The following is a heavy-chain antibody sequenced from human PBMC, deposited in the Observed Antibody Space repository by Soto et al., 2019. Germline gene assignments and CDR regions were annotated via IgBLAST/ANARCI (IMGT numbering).Heavy chain of an antibody. V-gene: IGHV3-23*01. D-gene: IGHD6-19*01. Sequence: GGSLRLSCAASGFTFSSHAMSWVRQAPGKGLEWVSAISGSGGSTYYADSVKGRFTISRDNSKNTLYLQMNSLRAEDTAVYYCAKGLAGPHRQYYFDYWGQGTLVTVSS. CDR1: GFTFSSHA. CDR3: AKGLAGPHRQYYFDY. J-gene: IGHJ4*02. CDR2: ISGSGGST.